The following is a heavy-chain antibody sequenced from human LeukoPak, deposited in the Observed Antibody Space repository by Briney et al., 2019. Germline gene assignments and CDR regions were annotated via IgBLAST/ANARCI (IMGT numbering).Heavy chain of an antibody. J-gene: IGHJ4*02. CDR1: GFTFSTYC. Sequence: GGTLTLSCAGSGFTFSTYCRHWLRHAPGGGLVWCSGINSDGRTRSNADSVKGRFTISRENAKITVYLQMSSLRAEDTAVYYCAKESGYDVDLEYWGQGALVTVSS. V-gene: IGHV3-74*01. CDR2: INSDGRTR. CDR3: AKESGYDVDLEY. D-gene: IGHD5-12*01.